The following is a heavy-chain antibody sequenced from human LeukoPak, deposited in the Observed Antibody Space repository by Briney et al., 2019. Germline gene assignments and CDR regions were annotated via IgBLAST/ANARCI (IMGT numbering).Heavy chain of an antibody. CDR2: IRSKANSYAT. CDR3: TSPLHDYGDPLDDY. Sequence: GGSLRLSCAASGFTFSGSAMHWVRQASGKGLEWVGRIRSKANSYATAYAASVKGRFTISRDDSKNTAYLQMNSLKTKDTAVYYCTSPLHDYGDPLDDYWGQGTLVTVSS. J-gene: IGHJ4*02. CDR1: GFTFSGSA. D-gene: IGHD4-17*01. V-gene: IGHV3-73*01.